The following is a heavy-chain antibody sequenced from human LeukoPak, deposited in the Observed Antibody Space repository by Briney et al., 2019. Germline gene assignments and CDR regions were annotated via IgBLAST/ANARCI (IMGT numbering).Heavy chain of an antibody. V-gene: IGHV4-30-2*01. D-gene: IGHD3-3*01. J-gene: IGHJ4*02. Sequence: SETLSLTCTVSGGSISSGGYYWSWIQQPPGKGLEWIGYIYHSGSTYYNPSLKSRVTISVDRSKNQFSLKLSSVTAADTAVYYCARGLRFLEIDYWGQGTLVTVSS. CDR1: GGSISSGGYY. CDR2: IYHSGST. CDR3: ARGLRFLEIDY.